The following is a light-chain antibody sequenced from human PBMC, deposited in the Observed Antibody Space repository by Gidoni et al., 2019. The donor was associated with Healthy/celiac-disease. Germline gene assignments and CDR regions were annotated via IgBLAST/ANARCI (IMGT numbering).Light chain of an antibody. CDR1: QSISSY. CDR3: QQSYSTPFT. J-gene: IGKJ3*01. V-gene: IGKV1-39*01. Sequence: DIQMTHSPSSLSATVGDRANITCRASQSISSYLNWYQQKPGKAPKLLIYAASSLQRGVPSRFSGSGSGTDFTLTISSLQPEDFATYYCQQSYSTPFTFGPGTKVDIK. CDR2: AAS.